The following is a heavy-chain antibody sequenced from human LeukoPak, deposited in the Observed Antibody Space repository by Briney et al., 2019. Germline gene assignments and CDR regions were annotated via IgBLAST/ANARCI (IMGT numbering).Heavy chain of an antibody. CDR2: IKQDGSEK. Sequence: PGGSLRLSCSASGFTFSSYWMSWVRQTPGKGLEWVANIKQDGSEKYYVDSVKGRFTISRDNAKNSLYLQMNSLRADDTAVYYCARTIAGFDYWGQGTLVTVSS. CDR3: ARTIAGFDY. V-gene: IGHV3-7*01. D-gene: IGHD2-15*01. J-gene: IGHJ4*02. CDR1: GFTFSSYW.